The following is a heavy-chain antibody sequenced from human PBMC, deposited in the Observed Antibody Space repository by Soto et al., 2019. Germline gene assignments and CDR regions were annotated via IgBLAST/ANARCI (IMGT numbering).Heavy chain of an antibody. V-gene: IGHV1-46*01. CDR1: GYTFTSYY. Sequence: GASVKVTCKASGYTFTSYYMHWVRQAPGQGLEWMGIINPSGGSTSYAQKFQGRVTMTRDTSTSTVYMELSSLRSEDTAVYYCARLLAAHAFDIWGQGTMVTVSS. D-gene: IGHD6-6*01. J-gene: IGHJ3*02. CDR3: ARLLAAHAFDI. CDR2: INPSGGST.